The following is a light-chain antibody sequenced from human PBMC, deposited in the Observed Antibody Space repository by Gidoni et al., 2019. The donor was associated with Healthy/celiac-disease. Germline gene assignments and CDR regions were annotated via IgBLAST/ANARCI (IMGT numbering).Light chain of an antibody. Sequence: DIVMTQSPLPLPVTPGEPASISCRSSQSLLHSNGYNYLDWYLQNPGPSPQLLIYLGSNRASGVPDRFSGSGSGTDFTLKISRVEAEDVGVYYCMQALQTPRTFGQGTKVEIK. V-gene: IGKV2-28*01. CDR1: QSLLHSNGYNY. J-gene: IGKJ1*01. CDR3: MQALQTPRT. CDR2: LGS.